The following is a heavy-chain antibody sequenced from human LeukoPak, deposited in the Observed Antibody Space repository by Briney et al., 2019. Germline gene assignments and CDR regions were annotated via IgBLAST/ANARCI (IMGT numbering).Heavy chain of an antibody. V-gene: IGHV1-18*01. CDR3: AKTTVTSEEYFYYYMDV. CDR2: VITYNGNT. J-gene: IGHJ6*03. D-gene: IGHD4-17*01. Sequence: ASVKVSCKASGYTFTSYGLSWVRQAPGQGLEWMGCVITYNGNTYYSQKLQGRVTMTTDTSTSTAYMELRSLRSDDTAVYYCAKTTVTSEEYFYYYMDVWGKGTTVTVSS. CDR1: GYTFTSYG.